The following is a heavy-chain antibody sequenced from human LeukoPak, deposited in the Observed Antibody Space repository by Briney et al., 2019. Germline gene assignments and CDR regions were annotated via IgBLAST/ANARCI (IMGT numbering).Heavy chain of an antibody. CDR3: ARVDNTFGGLIGNAVDY. CDR1: GYSFTNYA. J-gene: IGHJ4*02. Sequence: ASVKVSCKASGYSFTNYAMNWVRQAPGQGLEWMGWINPNNGGTNYAQKFQGRVTMTRDMSISTAYMELSKLRSDDTAVYYCARVDNTFGGLIGNAVDYWGQGTLVTVSS. CDR2: INPNNGGT. D-gene: IGHD3-16*02. V-gene: IGHV1-2*02.